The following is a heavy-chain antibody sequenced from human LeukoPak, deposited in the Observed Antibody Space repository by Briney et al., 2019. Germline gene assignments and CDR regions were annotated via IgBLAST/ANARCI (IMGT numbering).Heavy chain of an antibody. CDR1: GFTFSSYW. Sequence: TGGSLRLSCAASGFTFSSYWMSWVRQAPGKGLEWVANIKKQDGDEKNYVDSVKGRFTISRDNAKNSLYLQTSSLRAEDTAVYYCAKDAIPSNCGGDRYQGYFDYWGQGTLVTVSS. D-gene: IGHD2-21*01. CDR3: AKDAIPSNCGGDRYQGYFDY. CDR2: IKKQDGDEK. V-gene: IGHV3-7*01. J-gene: IGHJ4*02.